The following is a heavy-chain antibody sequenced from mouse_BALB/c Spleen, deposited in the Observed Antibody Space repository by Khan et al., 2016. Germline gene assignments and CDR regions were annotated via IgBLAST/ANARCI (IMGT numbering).Heavy chain of an antibody. CDR3: VRRPFGTHGSWFAY. V-gene: IGHV4-1*02. D-gene: IGHD1-1*02. J-gene: IGHJ3*01. Sequence: EVKLLESGGGLVQPGGSLKLSCAASGFDFSRYWMSWVRQAPGKGLEWIGEINPDSSTINYTPSLKDKFIISRDNARNTLYLQMSKVRSEDTALYDCVRRPFGTHGSWFAYWGQGTLVTVSA. CDR2: INPDSSTI. CDR1: GFDFSRYW.